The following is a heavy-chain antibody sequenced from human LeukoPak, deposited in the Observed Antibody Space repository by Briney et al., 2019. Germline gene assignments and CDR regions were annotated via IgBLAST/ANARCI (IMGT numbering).Heavy chain of an antibody. V-gene: IGHV4-39*02. D-gene: IGHD3-3*01. Sequence: PSETLSLTCTVSGGSIRSSYYYWGWIRQPPGKGLEWIGSIYDSGSTYYNPSLKSRVTISVDTSKNQFSLKLNSVAAADTAVYYCARDTYYDFWSGYHPYYYYGMDVWGQGTTVTVSS. CDR2: IYDSGST. J-gene: IGHJ6*02. CDR1: GGSIRSSYYY. CDR3: ARDTYYDFWSGYHPYYYYGMDV.